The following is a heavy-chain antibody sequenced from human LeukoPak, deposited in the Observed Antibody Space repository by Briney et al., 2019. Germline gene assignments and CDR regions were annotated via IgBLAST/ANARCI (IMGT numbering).Heavy chain of an antibody. CDR1: GGSISSSNW. CDR3: ARDLQLGYTFGPRFDY. D-gene: IGHD5-18*01. V-gene: IGHV4-4*02. Sequence: PSETLSLTCAVSGGSISSSNWWSWVRQPPGKGLEWIGEIYHSGSTNYNPSLKRRITISVEKAKKQVCLRLTSVTAAHTAVYYCARDLQLGYTFGPRFDYWGQGTLVTVSS. CDR2: IYHSGST. J-gene: IGHJ4*02.